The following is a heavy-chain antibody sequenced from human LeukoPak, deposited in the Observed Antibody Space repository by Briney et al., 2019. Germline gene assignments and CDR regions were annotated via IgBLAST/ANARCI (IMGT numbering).Heavy chain of an antibody. D-gene: IGHD1-20*01. Sequence: SETLSLTCAVYGGSFSGYYWSWIRRPPGKGLEWIGEINHSGSTDYNPSLKSRVTISIDKSKNHFSLKLTSVTAADTAIYYCARDTYNWNVDAFDPWGQGTLVTVSS. V-gene: IGHV4-34*01. CDR1: GGSFSGYY. J-gene: IGHJ5*02. CDR3: ARDTYNWNVDAFDP. CDR2: INHSGST.